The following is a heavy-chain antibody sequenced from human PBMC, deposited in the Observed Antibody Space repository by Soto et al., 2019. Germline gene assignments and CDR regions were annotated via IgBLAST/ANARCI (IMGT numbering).Heavy chain of an antibody. D-gene: IGHD5-18*01. CDR1: GWNFIGYY. V-gene: IGHV4-34*01. J-gene: IGHJ4*02. CDR3: ARGGYSYGLDY. CDR2: INHSGST. Sequence: SETLSLTSTVYGWNFIGYYWSWIRQPPGKGLEWIGEINHSGSTNYNPSLKSRVTISVDTSKNQFSLKLSSVTAADTAVYYCARGGYSYGLDYWGQGTLVTVSS.